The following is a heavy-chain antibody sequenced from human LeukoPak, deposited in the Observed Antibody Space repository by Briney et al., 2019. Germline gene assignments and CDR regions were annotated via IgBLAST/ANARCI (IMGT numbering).Heavy chain of an antibody. J-gene: IGHJ4*02. Sequence: ASETLSLTCTVSGGSISSYYWSWIRQPPGKGLEWIGYIYYSGSTNYNPSLKSRVTISVDTSKNQFSLKLSSVTAADTAVYYCARASSGYNDYWGQGTLVTVSS. CDR3: ARASSGYNDY. D-gene: IGHD3-22*01. CDR1: GGSISSYY. V-gene: IGHV4-59*01. CDR2: IYYSGST.